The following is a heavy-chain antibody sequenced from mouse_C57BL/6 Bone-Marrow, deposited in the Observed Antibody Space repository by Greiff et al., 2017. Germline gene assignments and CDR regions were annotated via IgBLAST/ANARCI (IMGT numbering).Heavy chain of an antibody. Sequence: QVQLQQSGAELARPGASVKLSCKASGYTFTSYGISWVKQRTGQGLEWIGEIYPRSGNTYYNEKFKGKATLTADTSSSTAYMELRSLTSEDSAVYFCARYPYYYGSGYYYAMDYWGQGTSVTVSS. J-gene: IGHJ4*01. D-gene: IGHD1-1*01. CDR3: ARYPYYYGSGYYYAMDY. CDR1: GYTFTSYG. CDR2: IYPRSGNT. V-gene: IGHV1-81*01.